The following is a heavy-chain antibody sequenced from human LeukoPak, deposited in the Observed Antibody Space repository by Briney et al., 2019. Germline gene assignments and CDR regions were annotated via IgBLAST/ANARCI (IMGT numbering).Heavy chain of an antibody. Sequence: GASVKVSCKVSGYTLTELSMHWVRQAPGKGLEWMGGFDPEDGETIYAQKFQGRVTMTADTSTDTAYMERSSLRSEDTAVYYCATVNPYDSSGYLPESWGQGTLVTVSS. CDR1: GYTLTELS. D-gene: IGHD3-22*01. CDR3: ATVNPYDSSGYLPES. CDR2: FDPEDGET. J-gene: IGHJ4*02. V-gene: IGHV1-24*01.